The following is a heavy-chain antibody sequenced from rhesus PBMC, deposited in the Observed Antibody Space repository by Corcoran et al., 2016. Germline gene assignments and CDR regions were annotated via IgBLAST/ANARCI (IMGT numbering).Heavy chain of an antibody. J-gene: IGHJ4*01. D-gene: IGHD6-25*01. V-gene: IGHV4S14*01. CDR3: ASDQGSHFDY. CDR1: GGSISGYYY. Sequence: QVQLQESGPGLVKPSETLSLTCAVSGGSISGYYYWSWIRQPPGKGLEWIGSIYGSGVSNYLNPSLKSRVTLSVDTSKNQFSLKLSSVTAADTAVYYCASDQGSHFDYWGQGVLVTVSS. CDR2: IYGSGVSN.